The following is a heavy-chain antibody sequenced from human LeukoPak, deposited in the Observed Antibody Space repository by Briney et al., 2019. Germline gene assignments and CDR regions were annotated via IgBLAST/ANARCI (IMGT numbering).Heavy chain of an antibody. Sequence: PGGSLRLSCAASGFTFSSYSMNWVRQAPGKGLEWVSYISSGSSTIYYADSVKGRFTISRDNAKNSLYLQMNSLRAEDTAVYYCARAVGEAYWGQGTLVTVSS. CDR3: ARAVGEAY. D-gene: IGHD3-16*01. V-gene: IGHV3-48*01. J-gene: IGHJ4*02. CDR1: GFTFSSYS. CDR2: ISSGSSTI.